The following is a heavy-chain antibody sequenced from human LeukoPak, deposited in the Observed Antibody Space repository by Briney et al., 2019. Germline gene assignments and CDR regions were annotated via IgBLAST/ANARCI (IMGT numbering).Heavy chain of an antibody. CDR3: TSYDSSGYYLSAFDI. V-gene: IGHV3-73*01. CDR1: GFTFSGSA. D-gene: IGHD3-22*01. CDR2: IRSKANSYAT. J-gene: IGHJ3*02. Sequence: GGSLRLSCAASGFTFSGSAMHWVRQASGKGLERVGRIRSKANSYATAYAASVKGRFTISRDDSKNTAYLQMNSLKTEDTAVYYCTSYDSSGYYLSAFDIWGQGTMVTVSS.